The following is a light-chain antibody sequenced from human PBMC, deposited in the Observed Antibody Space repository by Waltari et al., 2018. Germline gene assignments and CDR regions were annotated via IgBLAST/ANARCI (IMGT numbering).Light chain of an antibody. J-gene: IGLJ2*01. CDR2: DVS. Sequence: QSALTQPASVSGSPGQSITLSCTGPSNDVGVFHYVSWYQQNPGKAPKLLIYDVSNRPSGVSNRFSGSKSGNAASLTISGLQAEDDADYYCSSYTTSSTLVFGGGTKLTVL. CDR1: SNDVGVFHY. V-gene: IGLV2-14*03. CDR3: SSYTTSSTLV.